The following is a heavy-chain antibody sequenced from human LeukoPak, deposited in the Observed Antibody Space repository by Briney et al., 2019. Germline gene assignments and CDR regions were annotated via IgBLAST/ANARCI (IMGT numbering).Heavy chain of an antibody. CDR1: GYTFSDFY. V-gene: IGHV1-2*02. CDR2: INPNSGGT. J-gene: IGHJ3*02. Sequence: ASVKVSCKASGYTFSDFYMHWVPQAPGQGLEWMGWINPNSGGTNYAQKFQGRVTMTRDTSISTSYMELSRLRSDDTAVYYCARDLAIGEMFTNRGFFDIWGQGTMVTVSS. CDR3: ARDLAIGEMFTNRGFFDI. D-gene: IGHD5-24*01.